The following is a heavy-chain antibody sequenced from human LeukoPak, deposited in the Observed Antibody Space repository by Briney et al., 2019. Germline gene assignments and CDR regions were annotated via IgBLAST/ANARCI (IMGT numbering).Heavy chain of an antibody. Sequence: GGSLRLSCAASGFTFSSYSMNWVRQAPGKGLEWVSSISSSGSYIYYADSVKGRFTISRDNAKNSLYLQMNSLRAEDTAIYYCADSNYWYPDDYWGQGTLVTVSS. D-gene: IGHD4-11*01. V-gene: IGHV3-21*04. J-gene: IGHJ4*02. CDR1: GFTFSSYS. CDR3: ADSNYWYPDDY. CDR2: ISSSGSYI.